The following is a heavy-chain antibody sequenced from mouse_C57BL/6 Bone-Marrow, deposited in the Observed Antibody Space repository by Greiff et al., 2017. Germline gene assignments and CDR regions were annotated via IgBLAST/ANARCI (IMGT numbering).Heavy chain of an antibody. Sequence: EVQLVESGGDLVKPGGSLKFSCAASGFTFSSYGMSWVRQTPDKRLEWVATISRGGSYTYYPASVKGRFTISRDNAKNTLYLQMSSLKSEDTAMYYCARLYYGSSYGYWGQGTTLTVSS. CDR3: ARLYYGSSYGY. CDR1: GFTFSSYG. D-gene: IGHD1-1*01. V-gene: IGHV5-6*01. CDR2: ISRGGSYT. J-gene: IGHJ2*01.